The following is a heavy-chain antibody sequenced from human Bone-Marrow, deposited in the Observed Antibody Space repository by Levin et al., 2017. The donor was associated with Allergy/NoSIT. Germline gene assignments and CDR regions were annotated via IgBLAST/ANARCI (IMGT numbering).Heavy chain of an antibody. CDR3: VRKPLIRDCFDF. CDR1: GFTFDDYD. J-gene: IGHJ4*02. D-gene: IGHD1-14*01. V-gene: IGHV3-9*01. CDR2: ITWNSGLI. Sequence: GGSLRLSCLASGFTFDDYDMHWVRQAPGKGLEWVSGITWNSGLIKYADSVKGRFTISRDNAKNSLYLQMRSLRTEDTALYYCVRKPLIRDCFDFWGQGTPVTVSS.